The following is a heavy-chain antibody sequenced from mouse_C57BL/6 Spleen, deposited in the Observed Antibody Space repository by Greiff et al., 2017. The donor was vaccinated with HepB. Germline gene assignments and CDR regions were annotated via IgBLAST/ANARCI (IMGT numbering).Heavy chain of an antibody. CDR1: GYTFTRYW. Sequence: VQLQQPGAELVKPGASVKLSCKASGYTFTRYWMHWVKQRPGRGLEWIGRIYPNSGGTKYNEKFKSKATLTVDKPSSTAYMQLSSLTSEDSAVYYCATPSWDRGFYYAMDYWGQGTSVTVSS. D-gene: IGHD4-1*01. V-gene: IGHV1-72*01. CDR3: ATPSWDRGFYYAMDY. CDR2: IYPNSGGT. J-gene: IGHJ4*01.